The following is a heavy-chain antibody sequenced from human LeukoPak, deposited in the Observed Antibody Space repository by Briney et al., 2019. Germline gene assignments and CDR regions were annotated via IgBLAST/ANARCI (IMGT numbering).Heavy chain of an antibody. CDR1: GSTFSSYA. D-gene: IGHD3-10*01. Sequence: GASVKVSCQASGSTFSSYAISWVRQAPGQGLERMGGIIPILGTANYAQKFQGRVTITADKSTSTAYTELSSLRSEDTAVYYCAIVVRGVIISPFDYWGQGTLVTVSS. CDR3: AIVVRGVIISPFDY. J-gene: IGHJ4*02. CDR2: IIPILGTA. V-gene: IGHV1-69*10.